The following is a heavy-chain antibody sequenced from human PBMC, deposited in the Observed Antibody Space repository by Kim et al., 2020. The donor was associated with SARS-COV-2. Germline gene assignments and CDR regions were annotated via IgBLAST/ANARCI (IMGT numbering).Heavy chain of an antibody. J-gene: IGHJ6*02. V-gene: IGHV3-30*18. CDR3: AKQTYGMDV. Sequence: GGSLRLSCAASGFSFINDGMHWVRQAPGKGLEWVAVISYDGSNKYYADSVKGRFTISRDNSKNTLYLQMNSLRAEDTAVYYCAKQTYGMDVWGQVTTVTV. CDR1: GFSFINDG. CDR2: ISYDGSNK.